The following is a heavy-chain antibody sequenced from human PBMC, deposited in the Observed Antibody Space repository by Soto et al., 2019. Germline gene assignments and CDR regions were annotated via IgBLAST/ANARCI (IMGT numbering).Heavy chain of an antibody. D-gene: IGHD3-16*01. CDR1: GYTFINFG. V-gene: IGHV1-8*02. Sequence: ASVKVSCKTSGYTFINFGIGWVRQAPGQGLEWMGWMNPNSGNTGYAQKFQGRVTMTRNTSISTAYMELSSLRSEDTAVYYCASGYWGHYDNWFDPWGQGTLVTVSS. CDR3: ASGYWGHYDNWFDP. J-gene: IGHJ5*02. CDR2: MNPNSGNT.